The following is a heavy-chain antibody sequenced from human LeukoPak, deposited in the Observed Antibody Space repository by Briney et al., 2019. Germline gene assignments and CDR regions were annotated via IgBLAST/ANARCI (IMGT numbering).Heavy chain of an antibody. D-gene: IGHD3-16*02. CDR3: ARDLMAYDYVWGSYRWAFDI. V-gene: IGHV4-59*01. J-gene: IGHJ3*02. CDR1: GGSISSYY. Sequence: PSETLSLTCTVSGGSISSYYWSWIWQPPGKGLEWIGYIYDSGSTNYNPSLKSRVTISVDTSKNQFSLKLSSVTAADTAVYYCARDLMAYDYVWGSYRWAFDIWGQGTMVTVSS. CDR2: IYDSGST.